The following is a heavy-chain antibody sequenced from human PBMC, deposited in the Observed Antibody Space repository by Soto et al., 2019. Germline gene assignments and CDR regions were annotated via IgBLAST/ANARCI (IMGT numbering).Heavy chain of an antibody. CDR1: SGPFSSGNYY. CDR3: ARIHNAIFGDDTFVT. D-gene: IGHD2-21*01. J-gene: IGHJ3*01. CDR2: IHYSGKT. V-gene: IGHV4-39*01. Sequence: QLQLQESGPGLVKPSETLSLTCTVSSGPFSSGNYYWGWVRQPPGKGLEWIAAIHYSGKTSYDSSLRSRVPVSVDTSKKQSSLKVDSVTAAHTAVYYCARIHNAIFGDDTFVTWGQGTMVTVSS.